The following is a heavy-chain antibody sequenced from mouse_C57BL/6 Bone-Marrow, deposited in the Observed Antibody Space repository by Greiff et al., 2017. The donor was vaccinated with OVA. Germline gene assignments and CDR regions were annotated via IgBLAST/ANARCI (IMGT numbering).Heavy chain of an antibody. Sequence: DVHLVESGGGLVKPGGSLKLSCAASGFTFSSYAMSWVRQTPEKRLEWVATISDGGSYTYYPDNVKGRFTISRDNAKNNLYLQMSHLKSEDTAMYYCARYYGNYSWYFDVWGTGTTVTVSS. CDR2: ISDGGSYT. CDR3: ARYYGNYSWYFDV. V-gene: IGHV5-4*01. D-gene: IGHD2-1*01. CDR1: GFTFSSYA. J-gene: IGHJ1*03.